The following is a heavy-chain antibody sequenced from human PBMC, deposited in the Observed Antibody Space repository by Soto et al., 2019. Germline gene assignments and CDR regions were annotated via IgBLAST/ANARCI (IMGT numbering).Heavy chain of an antibody. CDR2: IIPIQGKA. Sequence: ASVKVSCKASGGSFISYSFTWVRQAPGQGLEWMGRIIPIQGKANYALKFQDRVTITADRSTRTAYMELRSLRPEDTAVYYCAKSLLFVDHAYMDVWGKGTTVPVSS. CDR1: GGSFISYS. D-gene: IGHD2-21*01. CDR3: AKSLLFVDHAYMDV. V-gene: IGHV1-69*02. J-gene: IGHJ6*03.